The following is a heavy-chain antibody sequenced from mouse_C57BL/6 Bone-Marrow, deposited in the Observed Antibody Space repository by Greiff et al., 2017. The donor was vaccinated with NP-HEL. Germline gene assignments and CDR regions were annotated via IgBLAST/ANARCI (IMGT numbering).Heavy chain of an antibody. Sequence: VQLQQSGPGLVAPSQSLSITCTVSGFSLTSYGVHWVRQPPGKGLEWLVVIWSDGSTTYNSALKSRLSISKDNSKSQVFLKMNSLQTDDTAMYYCARGYYSNYDYAMDYWGQGTSVTVSS. V-gene: IGHV2-6*03. J-gene: IGHJ4*01. CDR2: IWSDGST. CDR1: GFSLTSYG. D-gene: IGHD2-5*01. CDR3: ARGYYSNYDYAMDY.